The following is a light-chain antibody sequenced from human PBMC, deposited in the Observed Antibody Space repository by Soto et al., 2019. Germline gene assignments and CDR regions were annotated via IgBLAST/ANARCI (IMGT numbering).Light chain of an antibody. V-gene: IGKV1-27*01. CDR3: QKYDSAPRA. J-gene: IGKJ1*01. Sequence: DIEMTQSPSSLSASIGDRVTITCRASQVIFNYLAWFQQKPGRAPKLLIYDASSLRTGVPSRFSGSRSGTDVTLTISSLQPEDIATYDCQKYDSAPRAFGQGTKV. CDR1: QVIFNY. CDR2: DAS.